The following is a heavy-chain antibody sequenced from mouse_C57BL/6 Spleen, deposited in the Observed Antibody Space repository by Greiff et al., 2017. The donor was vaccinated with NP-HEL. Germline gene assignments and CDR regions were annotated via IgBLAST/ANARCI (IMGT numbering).Heavy chain of an antibody. D-gene: IGHD2-4*01. CDR1: GFTFTDYY. CDR3: AREDDYSYAMDY. Sequence: VESGGGLVQPGGSLRLSCAASGFTFTDYYMSWVRQPPGKALEWLGFIRNKANGYTTEYSASVKGRFTISRDNSQSILYLQMNALRAEDSATYYCAREDDYSYAMDYWGQGTSVTVSS. J-gene: IGHJ4*01. V-gene: IGHV7-3*01. CDR2: IRNKANGYTT.